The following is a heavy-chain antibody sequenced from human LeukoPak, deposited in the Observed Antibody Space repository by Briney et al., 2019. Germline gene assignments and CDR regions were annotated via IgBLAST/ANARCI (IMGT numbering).Heavy chain of an antibody. CDR3: AKVRPFDTAMWYFDS. CDR1: GFTFSNYN. CDR2: ITRDSIYT. Sequence: GGSLRLSCAASGFTFSNYNMNWVRQTPGKGLEWVSSITRDSIYTFYADSVKGRFTISRDNAKNSLSLQMNSLRAEDTAVYYCAKVRPFDTAMWYFDSWGQGTLVTVSS. J-gene: IGHJ4*02. D-gene: IGHD5-18*01. V-gene: IGHV3-21*04.